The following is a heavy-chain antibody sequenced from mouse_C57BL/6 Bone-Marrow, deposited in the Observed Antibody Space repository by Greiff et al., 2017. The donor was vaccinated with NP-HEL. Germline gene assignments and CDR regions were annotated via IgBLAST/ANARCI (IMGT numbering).Heavy chain of an antibody. CDR1: GFNIKDGY. Sequence: EVKLVESGAELVRPGASVKLSCTVSGFNIKDGYMHWVKQRPEQGLEWIGWIDPENGDTEYASRFQGKATIIADTSSNKAYLQLSSLTSEDTAVYYCTTDGSSPYAMDYWGQGTSVTVSS. V-gene: IGHV14-4*01. D-gene: IGHD1-1*01. J-gene: IGHJ4*01. CDR3: TTDGSSPYAMDY. CDR2: IDPENGDT.